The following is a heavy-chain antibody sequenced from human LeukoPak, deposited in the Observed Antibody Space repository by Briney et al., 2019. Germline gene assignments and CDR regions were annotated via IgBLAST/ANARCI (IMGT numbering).Heavy chain of an antibody. CDR2: IIPIFGTA. V-gene: IGHV1-69*01. J-gene: IGHJ5*02. CDR3: ASLLYDFWSGYSNWFDP. CDR1: GGTFSSYA. Sequence: SVKVSCKASGGTFSSYAISWVRQAPGQGLEWMGGIIPIFGTANYAQKFQGRATITADESTSTAYMELSSLRSEDTAVYYCASLLYDFWSGYSNWFDPWGQGTLVTVSS. D-gene: IGHD3-3*01.